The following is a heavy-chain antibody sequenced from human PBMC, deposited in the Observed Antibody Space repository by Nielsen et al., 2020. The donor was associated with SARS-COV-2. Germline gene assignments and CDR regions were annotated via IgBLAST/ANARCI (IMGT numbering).Heavy chain of an antibody. CDR1: GFTFSDYW. J-gene: IGHJ4*02. CDR2: INSDGSSI. V-gene: IGHV3-74*01. CDR3: ARDIRRGGVIAAAPHN. D-gene: IGHD6-13*01. Sequence: GGSLRLSCAASGFTFSDYWMHWVRQGPGKGLVWVSRINSDGSSINYADSVKGRFTISRDNARNTLYLQMNSLRAEDTAVYYCARDIRRGGVIAAAPHNWGQGALVTVSS.